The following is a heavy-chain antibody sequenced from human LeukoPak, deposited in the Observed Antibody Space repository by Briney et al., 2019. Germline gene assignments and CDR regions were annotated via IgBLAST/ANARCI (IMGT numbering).Heavy chain of an antibody. CDR1: GGSISSGDYY. CDR2: IYYSGST. Sequence: PSQTLSHTCTVSGGSISSGDYYWSWIRQPPGKGLEWIGYIYYSGSTYYNPSLKSRVTISVDTSKNQFSLKLSSVTAADTAVYYCARDFFGRAFDIWGQGTMVTVSS. CDR3: ARDFFGRAFDI. D-gene: IGHD3-10*01. V-gene: IGHV4-30-4*01. J-gene: IGHJ3*02.